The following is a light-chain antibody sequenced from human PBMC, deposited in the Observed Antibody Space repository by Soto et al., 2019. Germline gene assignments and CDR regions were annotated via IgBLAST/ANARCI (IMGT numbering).Light chain of an antibody. Sequence: EIVLTQSPATLSLSPGERATLSCRASQSISRYLAWYQQKPGQAPRLLIYDASNMASGIPARFSGSGSGSDFTLTICSLEPEDFAVYYGQQHSSWPPWTFGQGTKVEIK. V-gene: IGKV3-11*01. CDR3: QQHSSWPPWT. CDR2: DAS. CDR1: QSISRY. J-gene: IGKJ1*01.